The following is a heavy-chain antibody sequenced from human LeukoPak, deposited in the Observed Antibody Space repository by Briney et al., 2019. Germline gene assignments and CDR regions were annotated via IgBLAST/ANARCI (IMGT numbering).Heavy chain of an antibody. CDR1: GGTFSSYA. CDR3: ASSPAAAGRHYYYYYMDV. Sequence: SVKVSCKASGGTFSSYAISWVRQAPGQGLEWMGGIIPIFGTANYAQKFQGRVTITTDESTSTAYMELSSLRSEDTAVYYCASSPAAAGRHYYYYYMDVWGKGTTVTVSS. V-gene: IGHV1-69*05. D-gene: IGHD6-13*01. J-gene: IGHJ6*03. CDR2: IIPIFGTA.